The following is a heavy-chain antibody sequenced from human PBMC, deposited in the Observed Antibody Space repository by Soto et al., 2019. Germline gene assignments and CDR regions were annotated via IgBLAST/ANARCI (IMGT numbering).Heavy chain of an antibody. J-gene: IGHJ1*01. Sequence: GASVKVSCKASGYTFTSYGISWVRQAPGQGLEWMGWISAYNGNTNYAQKLQGRVTMTTDTSTSTAYMELRSLRSDDTAVYYCASEGHDYGDRAEYLQHWGQGTLVIVSS. D-gene: IGHD4-17*01. V-gene: IGHV1-18*01. CDR2: ISAYNGNT. CDR1: GYTFTSYG. CDR3: ASEGHDYGDRAEYLQH.